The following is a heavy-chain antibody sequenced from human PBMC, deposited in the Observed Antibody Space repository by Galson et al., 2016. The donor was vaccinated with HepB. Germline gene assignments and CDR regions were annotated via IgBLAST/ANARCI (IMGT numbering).Heavy chain of an antibody. CDR1: GFTFSDHY. J-gene: IGHJ4*02. CDR3: ASSVRGSGSPPGGY. CDR2: INTDGSST. V-gene: IGHV3-74*01. Sequence: SLRLSCAASGFTFSDHYMDWVRQAPGKGLVWVSRINTDGSSTSYADSVKGRFTISRDNAKNTLYLQMNSLRAEDTAVYYCASSVRGSGSPPGGYWGQGTLVTVAS. D-gene: IGHD3-10*01.